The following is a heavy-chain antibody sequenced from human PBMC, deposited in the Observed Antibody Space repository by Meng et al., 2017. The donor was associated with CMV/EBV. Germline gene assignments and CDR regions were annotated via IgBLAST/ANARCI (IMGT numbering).Heavy chain of an antibody. J-gene: IGHJ5*02. CDR3: ARDRSITMVRGVMGWFDP. CDR2: INPNSGGT. D-gene: IGHD3-10*01. CDR1: GYTFTGYY. Sequence: QVQLVQSGAEVTKPGASVKVSCXASGYTFTGYYMHWVRQAPGQGLEWMGWINPNSGGTNYAQKFQGRVTMTRDTSISTAYMELSRLRSDDTAVYYCARDRSITMVRGVMGWFDPWGQGTLVTVSS. V-gene: IGHV1-2*02.